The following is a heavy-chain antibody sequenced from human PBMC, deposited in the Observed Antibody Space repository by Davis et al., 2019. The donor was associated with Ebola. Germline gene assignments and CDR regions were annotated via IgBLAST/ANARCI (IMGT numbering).Heavy chain of an antibody. Sequence: GGSLRLSCAASGFTFSSFAMTWARQAPGKGLEWVSAITSSGGSTYYADSVKGQFTISRDNSKNTLYLQMNSLTVEDTAVYYCAKGGSGWPSDYSYGMGVWGKGTTVTVSS. V-gene: IGHV3-23*01. CDR1: GFTFSSFA. CDR2: ITSSGGST. J-gene: IGHJ6*04. CDR3: AKGGSGWPSDYSYGMGV. D-gene: IGHD6-19*01.